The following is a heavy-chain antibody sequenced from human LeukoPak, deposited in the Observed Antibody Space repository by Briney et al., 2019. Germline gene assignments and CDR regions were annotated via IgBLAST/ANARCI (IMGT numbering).Heavy chain of an antibody. CDR1: GYSISSGYF. Sequence: SETLSLTCSISGYSISSGYFWGWIRQPPGKGLEWIGNIHHDGITYYNPSLKSRVTISLDPSKNQFSLKLASVAAADTALYHCARVHYYDASDYSTSNWFDPWGQGTLVTVSS. CDR2: IHHDGIT. V-gene: IGHV4-38-2*02. D-gene: IGHD3-22*01. CDR3: ARVHYYDASDYSTSNWFDP. J-gene: IGHJ5*02.